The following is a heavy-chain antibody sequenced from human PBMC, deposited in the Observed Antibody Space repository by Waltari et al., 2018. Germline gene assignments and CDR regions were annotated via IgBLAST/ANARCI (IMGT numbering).Heavy chain of an antibody. CDR2: ITGSGGST. D-gene: IGHD6-19*01. Sequence: EVQLLESGGGLVQPGGSLRLSCAASGFTFGSYAMRWVRQAPGKGPQWVSAITGSGGSTYYADSVKGRFTISRDNSKNTLYLQMNSLRAEDTAVYYCAKDRRYSSGYYDAFDVWGQGTMVTVSS. V-gene: IGHV3-23*01. CDR3: AKDRRYSSGYYDAFDV. J-gene: IGHJ3*01. CDR1: GFTFGSYA.